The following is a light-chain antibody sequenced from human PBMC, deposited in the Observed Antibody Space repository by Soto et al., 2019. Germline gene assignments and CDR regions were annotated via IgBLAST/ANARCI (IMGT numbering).Light chain of an antibody. CDR1: QSVSSK. CDR3: QQSNNWPWT. J-gene: IGKJ1*01. Sequence: EIVMTQSPATLSVSPGERATLSCRASQSVSSKLAWYQQKPGQAPRLLIYDASTRATGIPARFSGSGSGTEFTLTINSLQSEDFAVYYCQQSNNWPWTFGQGTNVEIK. CDR2: DAS. V-gene: IGKV3-15*01.